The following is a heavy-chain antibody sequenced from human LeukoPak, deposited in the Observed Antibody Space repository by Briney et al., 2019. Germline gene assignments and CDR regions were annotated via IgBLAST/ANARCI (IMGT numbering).Heavy chain of an antibody. D-gene: IGHD4-17*01. CDR2: INPSGGST. J-gene: IGHJ3*02. V-gene: IGHV1-46*01. Sequence: ASVKASCKASGYTFTSYDFNWLRQAPGQGLEWMGIINPSGGSTSYAQKFQGRVTMTRDTSTSTVYMELSSLRSEDTAVYYCAARYDYGDVDAFDIWGQGTMVTVSS. CDR1: GYTFTSYD. CDR3: AARYDYGDVDAFDI.